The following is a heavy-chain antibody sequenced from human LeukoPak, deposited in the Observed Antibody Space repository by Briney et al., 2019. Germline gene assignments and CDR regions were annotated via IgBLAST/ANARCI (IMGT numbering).Heavy chain of an antibody. CDR1: GGSFSGYY. D-gene: IGHD5-12*01. CDR2: INHSGST. J-gene: IGHJ4*02. V-gene: IGHV4-34*01. Sequence: KPSETLSLTCAVYGGSFSGYYWSWIRQPPGKGLEWIGEINHSGSTNYNPSLKSRVTISVDTSKNQFSLKLSSVTAADTAVYYCARHPHYIVATRTYYFDYWGQGTLVTVSS. CDR3: ARHPHYIVATRTYYFDY.